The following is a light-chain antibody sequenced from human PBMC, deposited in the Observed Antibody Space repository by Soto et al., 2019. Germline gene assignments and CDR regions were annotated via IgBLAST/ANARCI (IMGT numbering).Light chain of an antibody. CDR2: WAS. J-gene: IGKJ2*01. CDR3: HQYYYTFST. Sequence: DLVLTQSPDSLSVSLGERATISCRSGQTLLYDANKKNSIGWYKQKTGQPPKLLISWASTRESGVPDRFSGSGSGTDFTLTSNNVQAEDVAVYYCHQYYYTFSTFGQGTRLDIK. CDR1: QTLLYDANKKNS. V-gene: IGKV4-1*01.